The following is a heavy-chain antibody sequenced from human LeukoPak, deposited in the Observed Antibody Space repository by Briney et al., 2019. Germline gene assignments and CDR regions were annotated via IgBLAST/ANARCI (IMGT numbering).Heavy chain of an antibody. D-gene: IGHD3-3*01. J-gene: IGHJ4*02. CDR3: ARTYYDFWSGYSLPFDH. CDR1: GFSLSTSGMC. CDR2: IDWDDDK. Sequence: SGPTLVNPTQTLTLTCTFSGFSLSTSGMCVSWIRQPPGKALEWLALIDWDDDKYYSTSLKTRLTISKDTSKNQVVLTMTNMDPVDTATYYCARTYYDFWSGYSLPFDHWGQGTLVTVSS. V-gene: IGHV2-70*01.